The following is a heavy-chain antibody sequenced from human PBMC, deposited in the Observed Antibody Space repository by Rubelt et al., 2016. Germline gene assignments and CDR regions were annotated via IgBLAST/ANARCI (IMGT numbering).Heavy chain of an antibody. CDR1: GFTFSNYA. CDR2: TSGSGGST. J-gene: IGHJ4*02. D-gene: IGHD6-6*01. Sequence: EVQLVESGGGFVQPGGSLRLSCAASGFTFSNYAMSWVRQAPGKGLEWVSATSGSGGSTYNADDVKGRFTNSRDKTKKKLYLQMNSRRAEATAVYYCARVYSSSSFDYWGQGTLVSVSS. CDR3: ARVYSSSSFDY. V-gene: IGHV3-23*04.